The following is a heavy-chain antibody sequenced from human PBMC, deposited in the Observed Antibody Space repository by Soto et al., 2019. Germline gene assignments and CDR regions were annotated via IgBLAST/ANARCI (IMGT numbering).Heavy chain of an antibody. V-gene: IGHV1-46*01. J-gene: IGHJ5*02. D-gene: IGHD3-22*01. CDR3: ARDTYYDSSGYYWFDP. Sequence: GASVKVSGKASGYTVTSYYMHWVRQAPGQGLEWMGIINPSGGSTSYAQKFQGRVTMTRDTSTSTVYMELSSLRSEDTAVYYCARDTYYDSSGYYWFDPWGREPWSPSP. CDR2: INPSGGST. CDR1: GYTVTSYY.